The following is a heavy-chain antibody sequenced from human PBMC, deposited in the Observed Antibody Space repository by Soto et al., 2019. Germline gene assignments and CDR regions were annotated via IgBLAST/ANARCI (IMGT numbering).Heavy chain of an antibody. D-gene: IGHD6-19*01. J-gene: IGHJ4*02. CDR3: ARGDSSGWAYYFDY. CDR1: GGSFSGYY. Sequence: SETLSLTCAVYGGSFSGYYWSWIRQPPGKGLEWIGEINHSGSTNYNPSLKSRVTISVDTSKNQFSLKLSSVTAADTAVYYCARGDSSGWAYYFDYWGQGTLVTSPQ. CDR2: INHSGST. V-gene: IGHV4-34*01.